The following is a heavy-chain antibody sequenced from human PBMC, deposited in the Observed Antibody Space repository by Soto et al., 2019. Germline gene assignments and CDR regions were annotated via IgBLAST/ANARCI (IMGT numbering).Heavy chain of an antibody. D-gene: IGHD2-21*02. Sequence: KTSETLSLTCTVSGGSISSGGYYWSWIRQHPGKGLEWIGYIYYSGSTYYNPSLKSRVTISVDTSKNQFSLKLSSVTAADTAVYYCARVNLAYCGGDCYNFDYWGQGTLVTVSS. J-gene: IGHJ4*02. CDR3: ARVNLAYCGGDCYNFDY. CDR2: IYYSGST. CDR1: GGSISSGGYY. V-gene: IGHV4-31*03.